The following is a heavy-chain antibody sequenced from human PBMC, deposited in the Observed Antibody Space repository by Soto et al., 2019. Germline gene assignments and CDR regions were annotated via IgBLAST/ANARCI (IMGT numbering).Heavy chain of an antibody. J-gene: IGHJ1*01. D-gene: IGHD3-3*01. CDR1: CDSIIGIYH. V-gene: IGHV4-38-2*01. Sequence: AEAPSLTCSGSCDSIIGIYHCAWLLHWPGRGLELIASIYHTGTTYYTPSLESRVTISVDTSKNQFSLRLSSVTAADSAIYSCARTDNVGYYQHFGQGNLVTVSS. CDR2: IYHTGTT. CDR3: ARTDNVGYYQH.